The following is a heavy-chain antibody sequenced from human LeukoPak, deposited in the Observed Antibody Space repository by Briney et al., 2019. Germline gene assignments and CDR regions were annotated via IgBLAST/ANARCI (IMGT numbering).Heavy chain of an antibody. V-gene: IGHV4-34*01. CDR2: INHSGST. D-gene: IGHD3-3*01. CDR3: ARARSITIFGVVTPPYYYGMDV. Sequence: PSETLSLTCAVYGGSFSGYYWSWIRQPPGKGLEWIGEINHSGSTNYNPSLKSRVTISVDTSKNQFSLKLSSVTAADTAVYYCARARSITIFGVVTPPYYYGMDVWGQGTTVTVSS. J-gene: IGHJ6*02. CDR1: GGSFSGYY.